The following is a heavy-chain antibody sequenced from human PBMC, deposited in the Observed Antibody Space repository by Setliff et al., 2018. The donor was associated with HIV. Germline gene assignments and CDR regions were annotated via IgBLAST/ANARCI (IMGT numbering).Heavy chain of an antibody. V-gene: IGHV3-33*03. CDR1: GFTFSTHG. D-gene: IGHD1-26*01. CDR3: AKDDGSYWGNYFDS. J-gene: IGHJ4*02. CDR2: IWFDGRSK. Sequence: PGGSLRLSCAASGFTFSTHGIHWVRQAPGKGLEWVAVIWFDGRSKYYADSVKGRFTISRDNSKNTLYLQMNSLRVEDTALYYCAKDDGSYWGNYFDSWGQGTLVTVSS.